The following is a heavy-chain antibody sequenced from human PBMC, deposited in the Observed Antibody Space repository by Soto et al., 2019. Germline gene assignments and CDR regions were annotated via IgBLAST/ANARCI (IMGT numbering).Heavy chain of an antibody. CDR3: AKDLPSPYDIKGPFEY. D-gene: IGHD3-22*01. CDR1: GFTFSSYG. J-gene: IGHJ4*02. V-gene: IGHV3-30*18. Sequence: PGGSLRLSCAASGFTFSSYGMHWVRQAPGKGLEWVAVISYDGSKKYYADSVKGRFTISRDNSNNTLYLQMNSLRAEDTAMYYCAKDLPSPYDIKGPFEYWGQGTLVTVSS. CDR2: ISYDGSKK.